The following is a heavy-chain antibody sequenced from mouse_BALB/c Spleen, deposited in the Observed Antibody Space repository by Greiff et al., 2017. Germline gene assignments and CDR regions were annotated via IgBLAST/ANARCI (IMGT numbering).Heavy chain of an antibody. CDR1: GFSLTSYG. CDR3: ARGGHYYGSDYYAMDY. V-gene: IGHV2-9*02. CDR2: IWAGGST. Sequence: VKLQESGPGLVAPSQSLSITCTVSGFSLTSYGVHWVRQPPGKGLEWLGVIWAGGSTNYNSALMSRLSISKDNSKSQVFLKMNSLQTDDTAMYYCARGGHYYGSDYYAMDYWGQGTSVTVSS. D-gene: IGHD1-1*01. J-gene: IGHJ4*01.